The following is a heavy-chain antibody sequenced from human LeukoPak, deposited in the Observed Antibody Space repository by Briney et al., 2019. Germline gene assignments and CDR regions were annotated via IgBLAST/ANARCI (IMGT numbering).Heavy chain of an antibody. V-gene: IGHV1-24*01. Sequence: ASVKVSCKVSGYTLTELSMHWVRQAPGKGLEWMGGFDPEDGETIYAQKFQGRVTMTEDTSTDTAYMELSSLRSEDTAVYYCATALYSSSWFRSGAFDIWGQGTMVTVSS. CDR3: ATALYSSSWFRSGAFDI. CDR2: FDPEDGET. J-gene: IGHJ3*02. CDR1: GYTLTELS. D-gene: IGHD6-13*01.